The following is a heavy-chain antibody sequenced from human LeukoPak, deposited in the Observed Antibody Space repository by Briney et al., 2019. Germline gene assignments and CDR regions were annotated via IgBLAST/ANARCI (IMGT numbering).Heavy chain of an antibody. V-gene: IGHV3-48*04. Sequence: PGGSLRLSCAASGFTFSSFGMNWVRQAPGKGLEWVSYISSSGSTIYYADSVKGRFTISRDNAKNSLYLQMNSLRAEDTAVYYCARSGYCGYDPWYFDLWGRGTLVTVSS. CDR1: GFTFSSFG. CDR2: ISSSGSTI. CDR3: ARSGYCGYDPWYFDL. D-gene: IGHD5-12*01. J-gene: IGHJ2*01.